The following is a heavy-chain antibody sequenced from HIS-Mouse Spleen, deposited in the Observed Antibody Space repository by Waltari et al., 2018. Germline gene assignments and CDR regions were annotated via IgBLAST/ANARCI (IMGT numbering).Heavy chain of an antibody. CDR1: GFTVSSNY. D-gene: IGHD6-6*01. J-gene: IGHJ6*02. V-gene: IGHV3-53*01. CDR3: ARDTVIAARSYGMDV. CDR2: IYSGGRT. Sequence: EVQLVESGGGLIQPGGSLRLSCAASGFTVSSNYMSWVRQAPGKGREWVLVIYSGGRTYYADSVKGRFTISRDNSKNTLYLQMNSLRAEDTAVYYCARDTVIAARSYGMDVWGQGTTVTVSS.